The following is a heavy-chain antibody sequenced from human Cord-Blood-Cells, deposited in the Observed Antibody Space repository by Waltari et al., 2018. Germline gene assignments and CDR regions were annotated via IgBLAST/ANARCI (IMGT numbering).Heavy chain of an antibody. CDR1: GYTLTAFS. CDR2: FDPEDGET. CDR3: ATDGKLGSWDEI. D-gene: IGHD6-13*01. Sequence: QVQLVQSGAEVKKPGASVKASCKVSGYTLTAFSMHWVRQAPGKGLEWMGGFDPEDGETIYAQKFQGRVTMTEDTSTDTAYMELSSLRSEDTAVYYCATDGKLGSWDEIWGQGTLVTVSS. J-gene: IGHJ4*02. V-gene: IGHV1-24*01.